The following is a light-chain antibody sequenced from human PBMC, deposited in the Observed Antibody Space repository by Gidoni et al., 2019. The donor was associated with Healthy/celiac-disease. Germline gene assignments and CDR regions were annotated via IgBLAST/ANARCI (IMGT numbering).Light chain of an antibody. Sequence: QSVLSAQPSASGTPGQRVTLPCSGSSTNIGSNYVYWYQQLPGTAPKLLIYRNNQRPSGVPDRFSGSKSGASASLAISGLRSEDEADYYCAAWDDSLSGRVFGTGTKVTVL. CDR1: STNIGSNY. CDR2: RNN. J-gene: IGLJ1*01. V-gene: IGLV1-47*01. CDR3: AAWDDSLSGRV.